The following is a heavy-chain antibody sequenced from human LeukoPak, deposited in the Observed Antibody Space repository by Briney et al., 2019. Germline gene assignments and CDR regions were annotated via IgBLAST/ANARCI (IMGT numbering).Heavy chain of an antibody. J-gene: IGHJ4*02. V-gene: IGHV3-7*03. CDR3: ARDLMVTPKCFDY. D-gene: IGHD4-23*01. CDR2: IKQDGSEK. Sequence: GGSLRLSCAASGFTFSSYWMSWVRQAPGKGLEWVANIKQDGSEKYYVDSVKGRFTISRDNAKNSLYLQMNSLRSDDTAVYYCARDLMVTPKCFDYWGQGTLVTVSS. CDR1: GFTFSSYW.